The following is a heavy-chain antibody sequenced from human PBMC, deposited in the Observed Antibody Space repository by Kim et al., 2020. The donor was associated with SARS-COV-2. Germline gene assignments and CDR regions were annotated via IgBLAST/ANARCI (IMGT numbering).Heavy chain of an antibody. J-gene: IGHJ4*02. D-gene: IGHD2-2*01. Sequence: KFQGRVTITADESTSTAYMELSSLRSEDTAVYYCAREGSGYCSSTSCYGYWGQGTLVTVSS. CDR3: AREGSGYCSSTSCYGY. V-gene: IGHV1-69*01.